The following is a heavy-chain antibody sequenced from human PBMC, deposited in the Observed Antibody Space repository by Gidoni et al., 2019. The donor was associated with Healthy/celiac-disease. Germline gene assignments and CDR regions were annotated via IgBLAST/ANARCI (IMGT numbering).Heavy chain of an antibody. J-gene: IGHJ6*02. CDR3: AKARVSPLEGYYYGMDV. D-gene: IGHD6-6*01. V-gene: IGHV3-9*01. Sequence: EVQLVESGGGLVQPGRSLRLSCAASGFTFADYAMHWVRQAPGKGLEWVSGISWNSGSIGYADSVKGRFTISRDNAKNSLYLQMNSLRAEDTALYYCAKARVSPLEGYYYGMDVWGQGTTVTVSS. CDR1: GFTFADYA. CDR2: ISWNSGSI.